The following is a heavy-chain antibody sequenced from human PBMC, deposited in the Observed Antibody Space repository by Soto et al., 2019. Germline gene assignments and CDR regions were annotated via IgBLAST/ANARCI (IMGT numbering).Heavy chain of an antibody. CDR2: LNGGTGQT. V-gene: IGHV1-3*01. J-gene: IGHJ6*02. Sequence: ASVKVSCKASGYTFSTSGIHWVRQAPGQSLEWMGWLNGGTGQTRYSQRFQDRVIITRDTSASTGYMELSSLRSEDTAVYYCARGKGMEENYFYYGLDIWGQGTTVTVSS. CDR1: GYTFSTSG. CDR3: ARGKGMEENYFYYGLDI. D-gene: IGHD1-1*01.